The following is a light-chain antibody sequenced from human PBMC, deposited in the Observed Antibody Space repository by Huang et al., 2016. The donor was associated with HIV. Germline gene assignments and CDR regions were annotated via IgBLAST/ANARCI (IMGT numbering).Light chain of an antibody. CDR2: GAS. J-gene: IGKJ1*01. CDR3: QHYNNWPPLT. CDR1: QVGSNT. V-gene: IGKV3D-15*01. Sequence: EIVMTQSPATLSVSPGERATISCRASQVGSNTIAWYKQKPGQTPRLLIHGASTRATGIAAKFSGRGSGTDFTLTITSLQPEDSAVYYCQHYNNWPPLTFGPGTQVEI.